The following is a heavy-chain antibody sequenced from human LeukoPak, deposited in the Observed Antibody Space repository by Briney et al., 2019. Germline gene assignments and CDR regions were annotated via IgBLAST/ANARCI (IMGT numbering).Heavy chain of an antibody. D-gene: IGHD3-22*01. CDR3: ASEYYDSSGFIPGGV. J-gene: IGHJ4*02. Sequence: ASVKVSCKASGYTFTSYGISWVRQAPGQGLEWMGWISAYNGNTNYAQKLQGRVTMTTDTSTSTAYMELTSLRSDDTAVYYCASEYYDSSGFIPGGVWGQGTLVTVSS. CDR2: ISAYNGNT. V-gene: IGHV1-18*01. CDR1: GYTFTSYG.